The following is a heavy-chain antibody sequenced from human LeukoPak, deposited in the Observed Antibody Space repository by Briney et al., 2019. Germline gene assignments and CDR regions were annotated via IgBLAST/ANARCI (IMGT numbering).Heavy chain of an antibody. CDR2: ISGSGGST. CDR1: GFTFSSYA. V-gene: IGHV3-23*01. CDR3: AKERSVLVEAATPAIYY. D-gene: IGHD2-15*01. Sequence: GGSLRLSCAASGFTFSSYAMNWVRQAPGKGLEWVSIISGSGGSTYYADSVKGRFTISRDNSKNTLYLQMNSLRAEDTAVYFCAKERSVLVEAATPAIYYWGQGTLVTVSS. J-gene: IGHJ4*02.